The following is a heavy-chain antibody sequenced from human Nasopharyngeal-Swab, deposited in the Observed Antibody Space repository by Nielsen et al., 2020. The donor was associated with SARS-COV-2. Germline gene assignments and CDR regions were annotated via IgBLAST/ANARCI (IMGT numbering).Heavy chain of an antibody. CDR2: ISSSSSTI. D-gene: IGHD5-18*01. J-gene: IGHJ6*02. V-gene: IGHV3-48*02. Sequence: VRQAPGKGLEWVSYISSSSSTIYYADSVKGRFTISRDNAKNSLYLQMNSLRDEDTGVYYCARAPIYSYGYDYYGMDVWGQGTTVTVSS. CDR3: ARAPIYSYGYDYYGMDV.